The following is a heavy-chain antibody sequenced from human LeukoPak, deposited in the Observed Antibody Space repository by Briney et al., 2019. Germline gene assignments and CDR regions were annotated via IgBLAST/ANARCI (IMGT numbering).Heavy chain of an antibody. CDR2: IYYSGST. CDR3: ARHESIVVVVAARGFDY. D-gene: IGHD2-15*01. Sequence: SETLSLTCTVSGGSISSSSIYWGWIRQPPGKGLEWIGSIYYSGSTSYNPSLKSRVTISVDTSKNQFSLKLSSVTAADTAVYYCARHESIVVVVAARGFDYWGQGTLVTVSS. CDR1: GGSISSSSIY. V-gene: IGHV4-39*01. J-gene: IGHJ4*02.